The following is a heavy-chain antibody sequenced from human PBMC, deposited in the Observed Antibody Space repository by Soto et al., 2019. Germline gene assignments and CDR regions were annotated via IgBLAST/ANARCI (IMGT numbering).Heavy chain of an antibody. CDR3: AKYSTYDYICGSGCWFGP. CDR2: ISGSGGST. D-gene: IGHD3-16*01. V-gene: IGHV3-23*01. CDR1: GFTFSSYA. J-gene: IGHJ5*02. Sequence: EVQLLESGGGLVQPGGSLRLSCAASGFTFSSYAMSWVRQAPGKGLEWVSAISGSGGSTYYADSVKGQFTISRDNSKKLPYLLINSLRAEDTALYYCAKYSTYDYICGSGCWFGPWGQGPLVTFSS.